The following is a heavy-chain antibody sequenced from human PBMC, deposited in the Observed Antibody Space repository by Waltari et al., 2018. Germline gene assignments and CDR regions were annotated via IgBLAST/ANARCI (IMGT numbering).Heavy chain of an antibody. CDR2: IYHRWST. J-gene: IGHJ4*02. V-gene: IGHV4-4*02. Sequence: QVQLQESGPGLVKPSGTLSLTCAVSGGSISSSNWWSWVRQPPGKWLEWLGEIYHRWSTNYNPTHKNRVTRSGDKSKNQFALKLSSVTAADTAVYYCARKAYPSSFDYWGQGTLVTVSS. CDR3: ARKAYPSSFDY. CDR1: GGSISSSNW.